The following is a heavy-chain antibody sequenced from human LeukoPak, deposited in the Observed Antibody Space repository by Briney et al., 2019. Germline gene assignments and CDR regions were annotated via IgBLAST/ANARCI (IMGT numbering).Heavy chain of an antibody. CDR2: ISAYNGNT. J-gene: IGHJ6*03. CDR3: ARGYSSSWYSYYYYYMDV. D-gene: IGHD6-13*01. V-gene: IGHV1-18*01. Sequence: ASVKVSCKASGYTFTSYGISWVRQAPGQGLEWMGWISAYNGNTNYAQKLQGRVTMTTDTSTSTAYMELRSLRSDDTAVYYCARGYSSSWYSYYYYYMDVWGKGTTVTISS. CDR1: GYTFTSYG.